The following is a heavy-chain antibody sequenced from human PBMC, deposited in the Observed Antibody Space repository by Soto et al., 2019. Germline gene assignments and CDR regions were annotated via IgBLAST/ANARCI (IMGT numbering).Heavy chain of an antibody. D-gene: IGHD5-12*01. J-gene: IGHJ6*02. CDR2: IYSSENT. CDR3: ARLNGYGVSNNCHGYYGKYF. CDR1: GGSVSGDTYS. Sequence: SETLSLTCTVSGGSVSGDTYSWGWIRQSPGRGLEWIGTIYSSENTYYNPSLLSRVTISVDTSKNEFSLRLSSVTAADTAVYYCARLNGYGVSNNCHGYYGKYFSGQGTTVTVAS. V-gene: IGHV4-39*01.